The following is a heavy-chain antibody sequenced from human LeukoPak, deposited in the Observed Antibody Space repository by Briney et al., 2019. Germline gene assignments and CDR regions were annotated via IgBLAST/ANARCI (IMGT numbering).Heavy chain of an antibody. V-gene: IGHV4-34*01. CDR1: GGSFSGYY. CDR3: AKKLWLQTYYFDY. CDR2: INHSGST. D-gene: IGHD3-10*01. Sequence: PSETLSLTCAVYGGSFSGYYCSWIRQPPGKGLEWMGEINHSGSTNYNPSPKSGVTISEDTYKNQFSLKLSSVTAAHTAVYHCAKKLWLQTYYFDYWGQGTLVTVSS. J-gene: IGHJ4*02.